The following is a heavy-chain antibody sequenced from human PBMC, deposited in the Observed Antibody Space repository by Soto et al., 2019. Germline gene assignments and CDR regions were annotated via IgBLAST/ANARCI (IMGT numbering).Heavy chain of an antibody. CDR2: IYPGDSDT. D-gene: IGHD1-26*01. V-gene: IGHV5-51*01. Sequence: PGESLKISCKGSGYSFTSYWIGWVRQMPGKGLEWMGIIYPGDSDTRYSPSFQGQVTISADKSISTAYLQWSSLKASDTAMYYCARASIVSGTITDFDYWGQGTLVTVSS. CDR1: GYSFTSYW. CDR3: ARASIVSGTITDFDY. J-gene: IGHJ4*02.